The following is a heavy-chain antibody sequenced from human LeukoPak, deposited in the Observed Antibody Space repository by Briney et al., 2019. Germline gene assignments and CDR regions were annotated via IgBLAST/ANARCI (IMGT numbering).Heavy chain of an antibody. D-gene: IGHD1-1*01. J-gene: IGHJ4*02. Sequence: ASVKVSCKASGYTFTSYYMHWVRQAPGQGLEWMGIISPSGGSTSYAQKFQGRVTMTRDTSTSTVYMELSSLRSEDTAVYYCARDRGNDYFDYWGQGTLVTVSS. CDR2: ISPSGGST. V-gene: IGHV1-46*01. CDR1: GYTFTSYY. CDR3: ARDRGNDYFDY.